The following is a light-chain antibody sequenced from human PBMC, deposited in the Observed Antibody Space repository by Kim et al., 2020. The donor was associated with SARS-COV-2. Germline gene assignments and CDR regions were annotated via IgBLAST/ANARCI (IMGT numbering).Light chain of an antibody. CDR2: ANS. V-gene: IGLV1-40*01. Sequence: QPVLTQPPSVSGAPGQRVTISCTGSSSNLGAGYDVNWYQQLPGTVPKLLIYANSNRPSGVPGRFSGSKSGSSASLAITGLQAEDETDYYCQSYDSSLSVYVFGTGTKVTVL. CDR3: QSYDSSLSVYV. J-gene: IGLJ1*01. CDR1: SSNLGAGYD.